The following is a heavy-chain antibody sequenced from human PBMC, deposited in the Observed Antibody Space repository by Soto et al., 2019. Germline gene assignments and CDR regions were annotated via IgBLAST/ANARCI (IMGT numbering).Heavy chain of an antibody. V-gene: IGHV1-18*04. CDR1: GYNFMRYG. D-gene: IGHD1-26*01. Sequence: QVQLVQSGAEVKKPGASVKVSCKASGYNFMRYGFTWVRQAPGQGLEWMGWINVDNGETKYPQKIQGRVTMTTDTSTITVYMALRSLTSHDTAVYYCARWISGGYSDWFDPWGHGTLVTVSS. CDR2: INVDNGET. J-gene: IGHJ5*02. CDR3: ARWISGGYSDWFDP.